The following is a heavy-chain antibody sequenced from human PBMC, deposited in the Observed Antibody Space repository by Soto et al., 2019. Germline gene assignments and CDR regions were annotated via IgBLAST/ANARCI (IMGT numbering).Heavy chain of an antibody. D-gene: IGHD2-21*01. J-gene: IGHJ4*02. Sequence: QVQLVQSGAEVKKPGASVKVSCKASGYIFIHYYIHWVRQAPGQGLEWMAIFNPNGGSTNYAQKFQGRLTVTSDTSTSTLSMALHSLGSDDTAVYFCARSLLQGDFWGQGTLVTVSS. CDR3: ARSLLQGDF. V-gene: IGHV1-46*01. CDR1: GYIFIHYY. CDR2: FNPNGGST.